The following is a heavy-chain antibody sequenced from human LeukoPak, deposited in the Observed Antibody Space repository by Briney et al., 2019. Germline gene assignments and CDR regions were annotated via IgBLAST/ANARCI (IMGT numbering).Heavy chain of an antibody. Sequence: SGTLSLTCAVSGGSISSSNWWSWVRQPPGKGLEWIGEIYHSGSTNYNPFLKSRVTISVDKSKNQFSLKLSSVTAADTAVYYCARAPYYYGSGKGYFDYWGQGTLVTVSS. J-gene: IGHJ4*02. CDR3: ARAPYYYGSGKGYFDY. CDR2: IYHSGST. D-gene: IGHD3-10*01. CDR1: GGSISSSNW. V-gene: IGHV4-4*02.